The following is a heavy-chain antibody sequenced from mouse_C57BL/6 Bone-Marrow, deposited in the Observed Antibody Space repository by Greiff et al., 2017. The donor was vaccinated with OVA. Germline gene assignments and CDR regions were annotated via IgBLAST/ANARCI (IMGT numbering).Heavy chain of an antibody. CDR2: IDPENGDT. Sequence: VQLQQSGAELVRPGASVKLSCTASGFNIKDDYMHWVKQRPEQGLEWIGWIDPENGDTEYASKFQGKATITADTSSNTAYLQLSSLTSEDTAVYYCTLYYYGSIPFDYWGQGTTLTVFS. V-gene: IGHV14-4*01. J-gene: IGHJ2*01. CDR1: GFNIKDDY. D-gene: IGHD1-1*01. CDR3: TLYYYGSIPFDY.